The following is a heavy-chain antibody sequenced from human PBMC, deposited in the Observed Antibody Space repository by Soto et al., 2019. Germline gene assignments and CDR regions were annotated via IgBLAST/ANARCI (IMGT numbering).Heavy chain of an antibody. Sequence: SLTCTVSGGSISSYYWSWIRQPPGKGLEWIGSIYYSGSTYYNPSLRSRVTISVDTSKNQFSLKLSSVTAADTAVYYCARRVVAAAGCFDYWGQGTLVTVSS. J-gene: IGHJ4*02. CDR2: IYYSGST. CDR3: ARRVVAAAGCFDY. CDR1: GGSISSYY. V-gene: IGHV4-39*01. D-gene: IGHD6-13*01.